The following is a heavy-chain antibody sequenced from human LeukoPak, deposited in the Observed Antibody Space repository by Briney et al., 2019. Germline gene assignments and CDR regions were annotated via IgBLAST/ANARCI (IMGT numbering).Heavy chain of an antibody. CDR3: ARVPRGYSYGYLLYYYYMDV. CDR1: GGSFSGYY. V-gene: IGHV4-34*01. CDR2: INHSGST. Sequence: SETLSLTCTVSGGSFSGYYWSWIRQPPGKGLEWIGEINHSGSTNYNPSLKSRVTISVDTSKNQFSLKLSSVTAADTAVYYCARVPRGYSYGYLLYYYYMDVWGKGTTVTVSS. J-gene: IGHJ6*03. D-gene: IGHD5-18*01.